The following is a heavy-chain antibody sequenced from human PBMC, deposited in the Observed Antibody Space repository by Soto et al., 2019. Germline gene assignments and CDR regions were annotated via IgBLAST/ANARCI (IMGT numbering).Heavy chain of an antibody. Sequence: EVQLVESGGGLVQPGGSLRLSCAASGFTFSSYWMSWVRQAPGKGLEWVANIKQDGSEKYYVDSVKGRFTISRDNAKNSLYLQMNSLRAEDTAVYYCARPGRVVVITSDWYFDLWGRGTLVTVSS. J-gene: IGHJ2*01. D-gene: IGHD3-22*01. CDR3: ARPGRVVVITSDWYFDL. CDR2: IKQDGSEK. CDR1: GFTFSSYW. V-gene: IGHV3-7*01.